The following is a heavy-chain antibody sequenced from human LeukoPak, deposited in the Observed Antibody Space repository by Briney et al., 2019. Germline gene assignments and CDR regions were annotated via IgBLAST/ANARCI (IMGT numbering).Heavy chain of an antibody. D-gene: IGHD3-10*01. Sequence: GGSLRLSCAASGFTFSSYWMSWVRQAPGKGLEWVANIKQDGSEKYYVDSVKGRFTISRDNAKNSLYLQMNSLRAEDTAVYYCAREDYYGSGSYYGMDVWGQGTTVTVSS. J-gene: IGHJ6*02. CDR1: GFTFSSYW. V-gene: IGHV3-7*03. CDR3: AREDYYGSGSYYGMDV. CDR2: IKQDGSEK.